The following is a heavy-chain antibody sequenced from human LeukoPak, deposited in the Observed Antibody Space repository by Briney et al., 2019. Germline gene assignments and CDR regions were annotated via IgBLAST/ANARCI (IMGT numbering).Heavy chain of an antibody. D-gene: IGHD1-7*01. CDR1: GYTFTGYY. CDR3: ARGLELRPHWYFDY. J-gene: IGHJ4*02. CDR2: INPNSGGT. Sequence: ASVKVSCKASGYTFTGYYMHWVRQAPGQGLEWMGWINPNSGGTNYAQKFQGRVTMTRDTSISTAYMELSRLRSDDTAVYYCARGLELRPHWYFDYWGQGTLVTVSS. V-gene: IGHV1-2*02.